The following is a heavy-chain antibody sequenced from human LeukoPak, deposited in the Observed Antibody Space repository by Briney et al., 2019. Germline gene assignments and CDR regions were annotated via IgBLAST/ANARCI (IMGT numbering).Heavy chain of an antibody. D-gene: IGHD2-15*01. J-gene: IGHJ3*01. Sequence: SVKVSCKASGFTFSSSAVHWVRQARGQRLEWIGWIVVGSGNTNYAQKFQQRDTLSRDMSTSTAYMELSSLRSEDTAVYYCAAAKDGAFDFWGQGTLVTVSS. CDR1: GFTFSSSA. CDR2: IVVGSGNT. CDR3: AAAKDGAFDF. V-gene: IGHV1-58*01.